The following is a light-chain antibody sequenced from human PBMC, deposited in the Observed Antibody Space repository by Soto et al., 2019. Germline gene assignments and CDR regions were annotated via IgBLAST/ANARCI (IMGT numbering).Light chain of an antibody. CDR1: SRDVGGYSY. CDR2: DVN. CDR3: SSFTSYSTLV. J-gene: IGLJ2*01. V-gene: IGLV2-14*03. Sequence: QSALTQPASVSGSPGQSITISCTGTSRDVGGYSYVSWYQQHPGKAPKLMIYDVNNRPSGVSDRFSGSKSGNTASLTISGLQAEDESDYYCSSFTSYSTLVFGGGTKATVL.